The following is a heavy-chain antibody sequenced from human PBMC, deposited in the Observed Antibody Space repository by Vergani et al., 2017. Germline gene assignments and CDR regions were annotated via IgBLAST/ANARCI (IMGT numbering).Heavy chain of an antibody. J-gene: IGHJ3*02. V-gene: IGHV3-9*01. Sequence: EVQLVESGGGLVQPGRSLRLSCAASGFTFDDYAMHWVRQAPGKGLEWVSGLSWNSGSIGYSDSVKGRFTISRDNGKNSLYLQMNSLRAEDTALYYCAKDLGPDYYGSGSYWTDAFDIWGQGTMVTVSS. D-gene: IGHD3-10*01. CDR1: GFTFDDYA. CDR2: LSWNSGSI. CDR3: AKDLGPDYYGSGSYWTDAFDI.